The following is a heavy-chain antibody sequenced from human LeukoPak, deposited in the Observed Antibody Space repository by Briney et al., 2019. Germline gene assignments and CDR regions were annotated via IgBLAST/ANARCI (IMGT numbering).Heavy chain of an antibody. CDR3: AKERASSSWKGMDV. D-gene: IGHD6-13*01. V-gene: IGHV3-23*01. CDR2: ISGSGGST. CDR1: GFTFTSYA. Sequence: RAGGSLRLSCAVSGFTFTSYAMSWVLQAPGKGLEWVSAISGSGGSTCYADSVKGRFTIARDNSKNTLYLQMNSLRGEDTAVYYCAKERASSSWKGMDVWGQGTTVTVSS. J-gene: IGHJ6*02.